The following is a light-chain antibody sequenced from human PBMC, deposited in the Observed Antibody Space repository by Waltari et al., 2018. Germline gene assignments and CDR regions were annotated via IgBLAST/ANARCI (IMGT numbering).Light chain of an antibody. CDR1: QSSSSY. Sequence: IQMTQSHSSLSESVGDRVTITCRARQSSSSYLNWYQQKPGKAPKRLIYSASSLQSGVPSRFSGSGSGTDFTLTISSLQPEDVATYYCQQSYSTPWTFGQGTKVEIK. CDR2: SAS. V-gene: IGKV1-39*01. J-gene: IGKJ1*01. CDR3: QQSYSTPWT.